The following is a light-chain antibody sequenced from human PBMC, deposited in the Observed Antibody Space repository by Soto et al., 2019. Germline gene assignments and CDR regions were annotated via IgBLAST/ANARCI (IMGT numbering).Light chain of an antibody. CDR2: YDS. CDR1: NIGSKS. J-gene: IGLJ2*01. V-gene: IGLV3-21*04. CDR3: QVWDSSSDHPLVV. Sequence: VLTQPPSVSVAPGKTARITCGGNNIGSKSVHWYQQKPGQAPVLVIYYDSDRPSGIPERFSGSNSGNTATLTISRVEAGDEADYYCQVWDSSSDHPLVVFGGGTKLTVL.